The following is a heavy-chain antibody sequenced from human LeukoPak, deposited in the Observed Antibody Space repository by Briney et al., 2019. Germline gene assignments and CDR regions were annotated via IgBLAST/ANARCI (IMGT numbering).Heavy chain of an antibody. CDR2: IKPDGSDK. D-gene: IGHD3-16*01. Sequence: PGGSLRLPCVVSGFTFTNYWMGWVRQAPGKGLEWVGNIKPDGSDKYYMDSMKGRFTISRDNSENSLHLHMNSLRAEDTAVYYCARVGPQGADHYVDVWGKGTTVTISS. CDR3: ARVGPQGADHYVDV. V-gene: IGHV3-7*01. CDR1: GFTFTNYW. J-gene: IGHJ6*03.